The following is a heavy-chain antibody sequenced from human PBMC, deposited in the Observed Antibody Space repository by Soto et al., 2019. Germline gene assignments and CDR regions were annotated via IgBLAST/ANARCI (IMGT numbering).Heavy chain of an antibody. CDR1: GFTFSSHS. Sequence: GGSLRLSCAGSGFTFSSHSMNWVRQAPGKGLEWVSSISSTSTYIYYADSMKGRLTVSRDNAQNTVFLQMNSLRAEDTAIYYCARGEYVTSVTTIDSWGQGTLVTVSS. J-gene: IGHJ4*02. D-gene: IGHD4-17*01. CDR2: ISSTSTYI. V-gene: IGHV3-21*06. CDR3: ARGEYVTSVTTIDS.